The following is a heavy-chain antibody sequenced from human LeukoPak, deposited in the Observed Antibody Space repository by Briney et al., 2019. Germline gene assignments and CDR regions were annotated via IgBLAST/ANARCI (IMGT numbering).Heavy chain of an antibody. CDR1: GGTFGSYA. CDR3: ARGEGYDFWSGYYMLDY. Sequence: SVKVSCKASGGTFGSYAISWVRQAPGQGLEWMGGIIPIFGTANYAQKFQGRVTITADESTSTAYMELSSLRSEDTAVYYCARGEGYDFWSGYYMLDYWGQGTLVTVSS. CDR2: IIPIFGTA. V-gene: IGHV1-69*13. J-gene: IGHJ4*02. D-gene: IGHD3-3*01.